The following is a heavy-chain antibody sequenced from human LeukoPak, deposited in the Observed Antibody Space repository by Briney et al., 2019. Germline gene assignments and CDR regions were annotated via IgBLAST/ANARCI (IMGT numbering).Heavy chain of an antibody. J-gene: IGHJ4*02. V-gene: IGHV3-20*04. Sequence: GGSLRLSCVASGFTFDDYGMSWVRQAPGKGLEWVSGINWNGASIGYADSVKGRFTISRDNAKNSLYLQMNSLRAEDTAVYYCARDVPLEPDWGQGTLVTVSS. CDR1: GFTFDDYG. D-gene: IGHD1-14*01. CDR2: INWNGASI. CDR3: ARDVPLEPD.